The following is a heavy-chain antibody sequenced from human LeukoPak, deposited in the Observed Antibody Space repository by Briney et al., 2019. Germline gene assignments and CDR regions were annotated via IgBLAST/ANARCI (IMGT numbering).Heavy chain of an antibody. Sequence: PGGSLRLSCSASGFTFSSYAMHWVRQAPGKGLEYVSAFSSNGGSTYDADTVKSRFTISRANSKYTLYHQMSSLRAEDTAVDYCVKTSRGYNWNDSPYYFDYWGQGTLVTVSS. D-gene: IGHD1-1*01. CDR3: VKTSRGYNWNDSPYYFDY. CDR1: GFTFSSYA. V-gene: IGHV3-64D*09. J-gene: IGHJ4*02. CDR2: FSSNGGST.